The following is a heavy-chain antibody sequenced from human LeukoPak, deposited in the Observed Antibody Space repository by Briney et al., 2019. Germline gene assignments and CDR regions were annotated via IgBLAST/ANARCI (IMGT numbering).Heavy chain of an antibody. J-gene: IGHJ4*02. CDR3: AKDTSGYSYGSFDY. Sequence: PGGSLRLSCAASGFTFDDYAMHWVRQAPGKGLERVSGISWNSGYIAYADSVKGRFTIFRDNAKNSLYLQMNSLRAEDMAFYYCAKDTSGYSYGSFDYWGQGTLVTVSS. D-gene: IGHD5-18*01. CDR1: GFTFDDYA. V-gene: IGHV3-9*03. CDR2: ISWNSGYI.